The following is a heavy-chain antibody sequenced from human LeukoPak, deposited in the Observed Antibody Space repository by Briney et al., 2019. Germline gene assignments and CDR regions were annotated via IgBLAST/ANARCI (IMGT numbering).Heavy chain of an antibody. CDR1: GYTFTGYY. J-gene: IGHJ4*02. Sequence: ASVKVSCKASGYTFTGYYMHWVRQAPGQGLEWMGWINPNSGGTSYAQKFQGRVTMTRDTSVTTAYMELNRLRSDDTAVYYCARYSGYDEPFEYWGQGTLVTVSS. V-gene: IGHV1-2*02. D-gene: IGHD5-12*01. CDR3: ARYSGYDEPFEY. CDR2: INPNSGGT.